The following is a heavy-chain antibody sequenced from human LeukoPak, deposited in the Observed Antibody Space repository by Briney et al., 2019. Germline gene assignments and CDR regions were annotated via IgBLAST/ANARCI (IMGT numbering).Heavy chain of an antibody. D-gene: IGHD2-2*01. CDR3: AKTTEDIVVVPAAIRFDP. Sequence: PSETLSLTCAVYGGSFSGYYWSWIRQPPGKGLEWIGEINHSGSTNYNPSLKSRVTISVDTSKNQFSLKLSSVTAADTAVYYCAKTTEDIVVVPAAIRFDPWGQGTLVTVSS. CDR2: INHSGST. CDR1: GGSFSGYY. V-gene: IGHV4-34*01. J-gene: IGHJ5*02.